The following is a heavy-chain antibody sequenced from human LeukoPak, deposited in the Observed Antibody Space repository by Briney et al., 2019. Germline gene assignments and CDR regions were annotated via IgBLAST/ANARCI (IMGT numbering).Heavy chain of an antibody. V-gene: IGHV3-13*01. CDR1: GFTFSSYD. J-gene: IGHJ4*02. CDR3: ARSSLAGSFDY. Sequence: PGGSLRLSCAASGFTFSSYDMHWVRQATGKGLEWVSAIGTAGDTYYPGSVKGRFTISRENAKNSLYLQMNSLRAGDTAVYYCARSSLAGSFDYWGQGTLVTVFS. CDR2: IGTAGDT. D-gene: IGHD2-15*01.